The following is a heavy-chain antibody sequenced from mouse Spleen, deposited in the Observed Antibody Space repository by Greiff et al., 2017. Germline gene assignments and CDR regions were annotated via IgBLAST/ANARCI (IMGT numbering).Heavy chain of an antibody. V-gene: IGHV1-20*01. CDR1: GYSFTGYF. CDR3: ARPAYYGNQFAY. CDR2: INPYNGDT. Sequence: VQLQQSGPELVKPGDSVKISCKASGYSFTGYFMNWVMQSHGKSLEWIGRINPYNGDTFYNQKFKGKATLTVDKSSSTAHMELRSLTSEDSAVYYCARPAYYGNQFAYWGQGTLVTVSA. J-gene: IGHJ3*01. D-gene: IGHD2-10*01.